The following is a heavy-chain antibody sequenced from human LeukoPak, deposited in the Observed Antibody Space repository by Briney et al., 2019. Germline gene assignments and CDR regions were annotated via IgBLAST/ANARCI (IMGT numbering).Heavy chain of an antibody. CDR3: AKLIAAADPDY. CDR2: ISYDGSNK. Sequence: GGSLRLSCAASGFTFRSYGMHWVRQAPGKGLEWVAVISYDGSNKYYADSVKGRFTISRDNSKNTLYLQMNSLRAEDTAVYYCAKLIAAADPDYWGQGTLVTASS. D-gene: IGHD6-13*01. J-gene: IGHJ4*02. CDR1: GFTFRSYG. V-gene: IGHV3-30*18.